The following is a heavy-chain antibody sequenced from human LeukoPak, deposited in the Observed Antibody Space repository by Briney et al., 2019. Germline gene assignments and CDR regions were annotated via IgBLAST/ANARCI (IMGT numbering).Heavy chain of an antibody. CDR2: ITGDGGNT. D-gene: IGHD4-11*01. CDR3: ANGEYTVPTPADAFDF. J-gene: IGHJ3*01. CDR1: GFTFTNCA. V-gene: IGHV3-23*01. Sequence: GGSLILSCAAPGFTFTNCAMSWVRQAPGEGLEWVSAITGDGGNTFYADSVKGRFIISGDNSKTTVYLQMNSLRGDDTAMYYCANGEYTVPTPADAFDFWGQGTMVTVSS.